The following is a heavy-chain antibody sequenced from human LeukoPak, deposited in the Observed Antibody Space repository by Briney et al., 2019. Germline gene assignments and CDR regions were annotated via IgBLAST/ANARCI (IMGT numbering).Heavy chain of an antibody. J-gene: IGHJ6*03. CDR3: ARDPGYCSSTSCPLSEYYYMDV. V-gene: IGHV1-18*01. CDR1: GYTFTSYG. CDR2: ISAYNGNT. Sequence: ASVKVSCKASGYTFTSYGISWVRQAPGQGLEWMGWISAYNGNTNYAQKLQGRVTMTTDTSTSTAYMELRSLRSDDTAVYYCARDPGYCSSTSCPLSEYYYMDVWGKGTTVTVSS. D-gene: IGHD2-2*01.